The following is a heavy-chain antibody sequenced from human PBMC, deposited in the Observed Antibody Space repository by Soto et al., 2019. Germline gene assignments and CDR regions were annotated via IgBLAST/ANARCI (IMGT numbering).Heavy chain of an antibody. D-gene: IGHD6-13*01. V-gene: IGHV3-30-3*01. CDR2: ISYDGSNK. Sequence: QVQLVESGGGVVQPGRSLRLSCAASGFTFSSYAMHWVRQAPGKGLEWVAVISYDGSNKYYADSVKGRFTISRDNSKNTPYLQMNSLRAEDTAVYYCARDPAAAGTFDYWGQGTLVTVSS. CDR3: ARDPAAAGTFDY. CDR1: GFTFSSYA. J-gene: IGHJ4*02.